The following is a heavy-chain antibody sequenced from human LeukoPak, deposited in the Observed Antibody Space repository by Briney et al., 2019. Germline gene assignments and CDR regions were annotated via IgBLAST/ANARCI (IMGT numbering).Heavy chain of an antibody. CDR1: GFTFSSYW. Sequence: PGGSLRLSCVASGFTFSSYWMSWVRQAPGKGLEWVANIKQDGTQSIYVDSVKGRFTISRDNAKNSLYLQMNSLRAEETAVYYCARPFGSGTYYQFDLWGQGTLVTVSS. CDR2: IKQDGTQS. V-gene: IGHV3-7*04. J-gene: IGHJ4*02. D-gene: IGHD3-10*01. CDR3: ARPFGSGTYYQFDL.